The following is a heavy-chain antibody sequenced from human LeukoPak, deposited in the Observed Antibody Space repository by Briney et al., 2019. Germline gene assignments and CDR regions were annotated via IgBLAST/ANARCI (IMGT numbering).Heavy chain of an antibody. V-gene: IGHV3-7*01. CDR1: GFTFSSYW. D-gene: IGHD2-2*01. J-gene: IGHJ6*03. Sequence: GGSLRLSCAASGFTFSSYWMSWVRQAPGKGLEWVANIKQGGGEKYYVDSVKGRFTISRDNAKNSLYLQMNSLRAEDTAVYYCARVRLTEYQLLWGGDYYYYYYMDVWGKGTTVTISS. CDR3: ARVRLTEYQLLWGGDYYYYYYMDV. CDR2: IKQGGGEK.